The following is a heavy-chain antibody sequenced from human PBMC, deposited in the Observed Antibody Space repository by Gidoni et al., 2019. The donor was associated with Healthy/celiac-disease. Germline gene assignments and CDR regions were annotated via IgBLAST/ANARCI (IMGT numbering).Heavy chain of an antibody. J-gene: IGHJ4*02. CDR2: MSGSGGST. V-gene: IGHV3-23*01. CDR3: AKWGDGYNFGY. CDR1: GFTFRSYA. Sequence: VHLLASGVGFVQPGGSLRPPFAAPGFTFRSYAMSWVRQAPGKGLEWVSAMSGSGGSTYYADSVKGRFTISRDNAKNKLYRQMNSLRAEDTAVYDCAKWGDGYNFGYWGQGTLVTVSS. D-gene: IGHD5-12*01.